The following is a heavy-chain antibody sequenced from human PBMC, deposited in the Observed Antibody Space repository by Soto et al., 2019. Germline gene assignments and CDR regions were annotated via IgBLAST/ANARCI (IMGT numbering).Heavy chain of an antibody. D-gene: IGHD3-22*01. CDR3: VRDRRIYYSDPHDEFVASDYEV. Sequence: QVQLIQSEAAVMKPGSSVRVSCTASGGIFGSHGFSWVRQAPGQRLEWVGGFIPIFRTLTYTEKFQARVRIGAYESVNTVYLDLSGLTSDDTAVYYCVRDRRIYYSDPHDEFVASDYEVWGQGTMVTVSS. CDR2: FIPIFRTL. J-gene: IGHJ3*01. CDR1: GGIFGSHG. V-gene: IGHV1-69*01.